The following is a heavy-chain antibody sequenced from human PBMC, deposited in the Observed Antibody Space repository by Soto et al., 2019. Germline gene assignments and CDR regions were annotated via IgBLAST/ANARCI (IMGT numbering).Heavy chain of an antibody. CDR1: GFTVSSNY. D-gene: IGHD1-7*01. J-gene: IGHJ4*02. Sequence: GGSLRLSCAASGFTVSSNYMSWVRQAPGKGLEWVSVIYSDGTTYYVDSVKGRFTISRDNSKNTLYLQMNSLRAEDTGVYYCAKDPRLELRGVDSWGQGTQVTVSS. V-gene: IGHV3-53*01. CDR2: IYSDGTT. CDR3: AKDPRLELRGVDS.